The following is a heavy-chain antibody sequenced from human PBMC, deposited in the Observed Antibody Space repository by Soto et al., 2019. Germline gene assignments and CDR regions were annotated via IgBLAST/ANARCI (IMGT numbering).Heavy chain of an antibody. CDR1: GGSISSSNL. CDR2: NYHSGST. V-gene: IGHV4-4*02. D-gene: IGHD3-3*01. Sequence: SENLSPTCAFSGGSISSSNLWSWVRQHPGKGQEWSGENYHSGSTNYNPSHKNRVPRTEDTAKNQFPLKLSSVTAADTAVYSCARVIRFRAWLGDYYYMDVWGKGTTVTVSS. J-gene: IGHJ6*03. CDR3: ARVIRFRAWLGDYYYMDV.